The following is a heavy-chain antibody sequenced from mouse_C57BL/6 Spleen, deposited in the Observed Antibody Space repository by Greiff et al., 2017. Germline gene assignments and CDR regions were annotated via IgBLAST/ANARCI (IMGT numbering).Heavy chain of an antibody. Sequence: QVQLLQSGAELMKPGASVTLSCKATGYTFTGYWIEWVKQRPGHGLEWIGEILPGSGSTNYNEKFKGKATFTADTSSNTAYMQLSSLTTEDSALYYWARSHYYGSRGYFDYWGQGTTLTVSA. CDR3: ARSHYYGSRGYFDY. J-gene: IGHJ2*01. CDR1: GYTFTGYW. V-gene: IGHV1-9*01. D-gene: IGHD1-1*01. CDR2: ILPGSGST.